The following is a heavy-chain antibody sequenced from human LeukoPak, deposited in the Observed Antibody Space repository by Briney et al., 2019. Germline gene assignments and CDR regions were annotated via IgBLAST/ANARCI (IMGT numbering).Heavy chain of an antibody. D-gene: IGHD2-2*01. CDR3: ASTGRYSTSTSCSNYFHY. CDR2: IKQDGSEK. J-gene: IGHJ4*02. Sequence: GGSLRLSCAVSGFTFSNYWMTWVRQTPGKGLEWVASIKQDGSEKYYVDSVKGRFTLSRDNAKNSLYLQMNSLRAEDTAVYYCASTGRYSTSTSCSNYFHYWGQGTLVTVSS. V-gene: IGHV3-7*01. CDR1: GFTFSNYW.